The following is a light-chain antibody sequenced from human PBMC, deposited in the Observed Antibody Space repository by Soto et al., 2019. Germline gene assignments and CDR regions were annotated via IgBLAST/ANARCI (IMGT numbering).Light chain of an antibody. V-gene: IGLV2-14*01. CDR1: SSDVGGYKY. CDR3: SSYTSSSLYV. J-gene: IGLJ1*01. CDR2: DVS. Sequence: QSALTQPASVSGSPGQSITISCTGTSSDVGGYKYVSWYQHHPGKGPKLMLYDVSNRPSGVSNRFSGSKSGNTASLTISGLQAEDEADYYCSSYTSSSLYVFGTGTKLTVL.